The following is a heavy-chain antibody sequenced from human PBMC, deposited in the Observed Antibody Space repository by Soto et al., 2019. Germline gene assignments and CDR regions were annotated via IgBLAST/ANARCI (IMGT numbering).Heavy chain of an antibody. J-gene: IGHJ6*02. CDR1: GGSISSYY. Sequence: SETLSLTCTVSGGSISSYYWSWIRQPPGKGLEWIGDIYYSGSTNYNPSLKSRVTISVDTSKNQFSLKLSSVTAADTAVYYCARHFPGPRVEYQLPRPYYYYYGMDVWGQGTTVTVSS. V-gene: IGHV4-59*08. CDR2: IYYSGST. D-gene: IGHD2-2*01. CDR3: ARHFPGPRVEYQLPRPYYYYYGMDV.